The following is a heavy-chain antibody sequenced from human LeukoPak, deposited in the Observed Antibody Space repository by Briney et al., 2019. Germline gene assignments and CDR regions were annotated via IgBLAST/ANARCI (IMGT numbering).Heavy chain of an antibody. V-gene: IGHV3-30*18. CDR1: GFTFSSYA. J-gene: IGHJ6*03. D-gene: IGHD6-19*01. CDR2: ISHDGNNK. Sequence: GGSLRLSCAASGFTFSSYAMSWVRQAPGKGLEWLAVISHDGNNKYYAESVKGRIAISRDNSKNTLYLQMNSLRAEDTAVYYCAKGRAVAGPIVGYYYYMDVWGKGTTVTISS. CDR3: AKGRAVAGPIVGYYYYMDV.